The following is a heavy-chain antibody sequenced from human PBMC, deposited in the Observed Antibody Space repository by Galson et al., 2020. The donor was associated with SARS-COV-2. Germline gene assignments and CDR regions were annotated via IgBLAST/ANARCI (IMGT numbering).Heavy chain of an antibody. CDR3: ASGLGGDY. CDR1: VGSITSDRSY. V-gene: IGHV4-31*03. J-gene: IGHJ4*02. CDR2: IFYSGFP. Sequence: SETLSLTCTVSVGSITSDRSYWSWSRQHPGKGLEWIGYIFYSGFPYYNPSLKSRVTMSLDTSKNQFSLGLKSVTAADTAVYYCASGLGGDYWGPGTLVTVSS. D-gene: IGHD1-26*01.